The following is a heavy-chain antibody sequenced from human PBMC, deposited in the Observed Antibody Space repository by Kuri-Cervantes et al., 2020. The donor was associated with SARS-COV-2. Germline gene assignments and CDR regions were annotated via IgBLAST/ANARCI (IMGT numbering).Heavy chain of an antibody. V-gene: IGHV3-48*03. CDR2: ISSSGSTI. CDR1: GFTFSSYE. CDR3: AKGVVAVAGTLRGFDY. Sequence: GGSLRLSCAASGFTFSSYEMNWVRQAPGKGLEWVSYISSSGSTIYYADSVEGRFTISRDNAKNSLYLQMNSLRAEDSAVYYCAKGVVAVAGTLRGFDYWGQGTLVTVSS. D-gene: IGHD6-19*01. J-gene: IGHJ4*02.